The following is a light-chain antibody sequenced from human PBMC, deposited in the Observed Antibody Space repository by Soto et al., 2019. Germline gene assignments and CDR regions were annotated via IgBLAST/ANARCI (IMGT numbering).Light chain of an antibody. J-gene: IGLJ1*01. CDR3: QSYDSSLSASYV. CDR1: SSNIGAGYE. Sequence: QSVLTQPPSASGTPGQRVTISCSGSSSNIGAGYEVHWYQHLPGKAPKLLIYGNSNRPSGVPDRFSASKSGTSASLAITGLQAEDEADYYCQSYDSSLSASYVFGGGTKLTVL. V-gene: IGLV1-40*01. CDR2: GNS.